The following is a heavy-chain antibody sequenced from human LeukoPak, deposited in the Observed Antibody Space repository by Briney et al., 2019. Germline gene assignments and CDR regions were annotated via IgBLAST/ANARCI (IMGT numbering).Heavy chain of an antibody. CDR2: IYSGGST. CDR3: ARALIAVAVTQPDY. D-gene: IGHD6-19*01. J-gene: IGHJ4*02. Sequence: GGSLRLSWAASGFIVCIIYMSWARQSPGRALEWFTVIYSGGSTYYADSVKGRLTISRDNSKNTLYLQMNSLRAEDTAVYYCARALIAVAVTQPDYWGQGTLVTVSS. V-gene: IGHV3-66*01. CDR1: GFIVCIIY.